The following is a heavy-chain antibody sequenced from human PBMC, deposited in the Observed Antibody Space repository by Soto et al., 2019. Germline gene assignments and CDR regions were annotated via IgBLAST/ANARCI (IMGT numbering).Heavy chain of an antibody. CDR3: ARLGDYNWNYFDY. Sequence: QVQLQESGPGLVKPSETLSLTCTVSGGSISSGTYYWSWIRQPPGKGLEWIGYIYNSGGTNYNPSLKSRVTISVDTSKNHFSLKLSSVTAADTAVYYCARLGDYNWNYFDYWGQGTLVTVSS. CDR1: GGSISSGTYY. CDR2: IYNSGGT. J-gene: IGHJ4*02. V-gene: IGHV4-61*03. D-gene: IGHD1-20*01.